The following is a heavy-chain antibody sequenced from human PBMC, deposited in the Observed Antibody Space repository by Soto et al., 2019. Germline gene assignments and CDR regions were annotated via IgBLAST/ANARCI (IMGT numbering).Heavy chain of an antibody. D-gene: IGHD3-9*01. CDR1: GFTFSYYS. CDR3: ARTGHSPRVELYC. V-gene: IGHV3-48*01. Sequence: EVQLVESGGGLVQPGGSLRLSCTASGFTFSYYSMNWVRQAPGKGLEWVSYIDSVGRTTHYADSGKGRFIISRDNAKASLDLQISSLRAEETAVYYCARTGHSPRVELYCWGKGSLVTASS. CDR2: IDSVGRTT. J-gene: IGHJ4*02.